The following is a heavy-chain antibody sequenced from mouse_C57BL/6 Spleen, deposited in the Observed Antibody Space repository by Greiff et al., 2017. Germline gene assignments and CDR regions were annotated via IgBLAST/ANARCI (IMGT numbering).Heavy chain of an antibody. CDR2: IRSGSGTI. Sequence: EVKLMESGGGLVKPGGSLKLSCAASGFTFSDYGMHWVRPAPGKGLEWVAYIRSGSGTIYYADTVKGRFTISRDNAKNTLFLQMTSLRSDDTAMYYCAPGFFAYWGQGTLVTVSA. CDR3: APGFFAY. CDR1: GFTFSDYG. J-gene: IGHJ3*01. D-gene: IGHD4-1*01. V-gene: IGHV5-17*01.